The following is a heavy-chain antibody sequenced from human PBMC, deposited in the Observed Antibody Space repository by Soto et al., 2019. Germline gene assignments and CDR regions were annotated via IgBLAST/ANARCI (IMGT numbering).Heavy chain of an antibody. CDR2: ISYDGSNK. V-gene: IGHV3-30-3*01. D-gene: IGHD6-13*01. J-gene: IGHJ6*02. CDR3: ASSSIYSSSWSGYGMDV. CDR1: GFTFSSYA. Sequence: GGSLRLSCAASGFTFSSYAMHWVRQAPGKGLEWVAVISYDGSNKYYADSVKGRFTISRDNSKNTLYLQMNSLRAEDTAVYYCASSSIYSSSWSGYGMDVWGQGTTVTVSS.